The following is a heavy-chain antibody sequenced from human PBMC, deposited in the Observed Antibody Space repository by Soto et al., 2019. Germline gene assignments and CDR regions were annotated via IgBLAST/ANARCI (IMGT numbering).Heavy chain of an antibody. D-gene: IGHD3-16*01. V-gene: IGHV3-7*03. J-gene: IGHJ3*02. CDR1: GFTFSSYW. Sequence: GGSLRLSCAASGFTFSSYWMSWVRQAPGKGLEWVANIKQDGSEKYYVDSVKGRFTISRDNAKNSLYLQMNSLRAEDTAVYYCARYLRGGPGAFDIWGQGTMVTVSS. CDR2: IKQDGSEK. CDR3: ARYLRGGPGAFDI.